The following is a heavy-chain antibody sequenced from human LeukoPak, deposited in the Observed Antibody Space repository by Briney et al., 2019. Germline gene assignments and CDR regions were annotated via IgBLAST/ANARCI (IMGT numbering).Heavy chain of an antibody. CDR2: ISDSGRST. D-gene: IGHD3-22*01. CDR1: GITLSNYG. Sequence: PGGSLRLSCAVSGITLSNYGMSWVRQAPGKGLEWVAGISDSGRSTNYADSVKGRFTISRDNPKNTLYLQMNGLRAEDTAVYFCAKRGVVIRVILVGFHKEAYYFDSWGQGALVAVSS. CDR3: AKRGVVIRVILVGFHKEAYYFDS. V-gene: IGHV3-23*01. J-gene: IGHJ4*02.